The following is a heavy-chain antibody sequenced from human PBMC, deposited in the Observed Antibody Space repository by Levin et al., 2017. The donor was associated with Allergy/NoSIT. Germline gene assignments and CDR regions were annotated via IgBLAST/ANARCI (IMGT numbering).Heavy chain of an antibody. Sequence: GESLKISCAASGFSFTAAWMSWVRQAPGKGLEWVGRVKSKTDGGTADYAAPVKGRFTISKDDSKNTLYLQMNSLKTEDTAVYYCTTDNPRYGDYLADSDYWGQGILVTVSS. J-gene: IGHJ4*02. D-gene: IGHD4-17*01. CDR3: TTDNPRYGDYLADSDY. CDR1: GFSFTAAW. CDR2: VKSKTDGGTA. V-gene: IGHV3-15*01.